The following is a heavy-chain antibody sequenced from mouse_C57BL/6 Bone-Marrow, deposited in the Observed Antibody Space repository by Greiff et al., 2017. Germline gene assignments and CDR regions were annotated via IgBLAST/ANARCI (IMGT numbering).Heavy chain of an antibody. CDR2: IDPSDSYT. D-gene: IGHD2-4*01. CDR3: ARSDYDLVSNYYAMDY. J-gene: IGHJ4*01. V-gene: IGHV1-50*01. Sequence: QVQLQQPGAELVKPGASVKLSCKASGYTFTSYWMQWVKQSPGQGLEWIGEIDPSDSYTNYNQKFKGKATLTVDTSSSTAYMQLSSLTSEDSAVYNCARSDYDLVSNYYAMDYWGQGTSVTVSS. CDR1: GYTFTSYW.